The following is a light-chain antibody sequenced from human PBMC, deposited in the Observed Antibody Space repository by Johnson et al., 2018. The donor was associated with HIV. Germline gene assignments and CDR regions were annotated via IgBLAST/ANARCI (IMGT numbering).Light chain of an antibody. V-gene: IGLV1-51*01. Sequence: SVLTQPPSVSAAPGQKVTISCSVSSSNIGNNYVSWYQQLPGTAPKLLIYDNNKRPSGIPDRFSGSKSGTSATLGITGLQTGDEADYYCGTWDSSLSAGVFGTGTTVIVL. J-gene: IGLJ1*01. CDR1: SSNIGNNY. CDR2: DNN. CDR3: GTWDSSLSAGV.